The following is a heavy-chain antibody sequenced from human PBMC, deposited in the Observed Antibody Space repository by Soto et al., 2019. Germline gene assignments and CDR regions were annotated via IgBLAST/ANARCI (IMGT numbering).Heavy chain of an antibody. D-gene: IGHD6-13*01. CDR2: INPNSGGT. Sequence: ASVKVSCKASGYTFTGYYMHWVRQAPGQGLEWMGWINPNSGGTNYAQKFQGWVTMTRDTSISTAYMELSRLRSDDTAVYYRARSGYSSSWGIDYWGQGTLVTVSS. CDR3: ARSGYSSSWGIDY. CDR1: GYTFTGYY. V-gene: IGHV1-2*04. J-gene: IGHJ4*02.